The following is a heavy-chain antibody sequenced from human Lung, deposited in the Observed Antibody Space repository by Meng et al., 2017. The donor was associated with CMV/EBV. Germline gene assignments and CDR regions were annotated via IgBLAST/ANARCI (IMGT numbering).Heavy chain of an antibody. CDR3: AASSSSWYQNWFDP. CDR1: GYTFTSYG. J-gene: IGHJ5*02. D-gene: IGHD6-13*01. V-gene: IGHV1-18*01. Sequence: QVQLGQAGAEVKMPGASGKVSCKASGYTFTSYGISWVRQAPGQGLEWMGWISAYNGNTNYAQKLQGRITMTTDTSTSTAYMELRSLRSDDTAVYYCAASSSSWYQNWFDPWGQGTLVTVSS. CDR2: ISAYNGNT.